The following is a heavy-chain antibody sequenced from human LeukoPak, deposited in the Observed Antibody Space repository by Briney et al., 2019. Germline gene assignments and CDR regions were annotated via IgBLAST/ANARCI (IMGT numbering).Heavy chain of an antibody. D-gene: IGHD2-15*01. CDR1: VYTFTSYG. V-gene: IGHV1-18*01. Sequence: ASVKVSCKTSVYTFTSYGISWVWQAPGQGLEWMGWISEYNTNTNYAQKLQGRVTMTTDTSTNTAYLELRSLTSDDTAVYYCARGSGGSFDYWGQGTLVTVSS. CDR3: ARGSGGSFDY. J-gene: IGHJ4*02. CDR2: ISEYNTNT.